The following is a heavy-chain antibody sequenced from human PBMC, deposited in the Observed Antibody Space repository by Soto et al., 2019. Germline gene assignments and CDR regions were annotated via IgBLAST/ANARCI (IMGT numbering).Heavy chain of an antibody. D-gene: IGHD3-22*01. Sequence: GASVKVSCKASGVTFSSYAISWVRQAPGQGLEWMGGIIPIFGTANYAQKFQGRVTITADESTSTAYMELSSLRSEDTAVYYCASGMDYYDSSGYHYWGQGTLVTVSS. CDR1: GVTFSSYA. CDR2: IIPIFGTA. CDR3: ASGMDYYDSSGYHY. J-gene: IGHJ4*02. V-gene: IGHV1-69*13.